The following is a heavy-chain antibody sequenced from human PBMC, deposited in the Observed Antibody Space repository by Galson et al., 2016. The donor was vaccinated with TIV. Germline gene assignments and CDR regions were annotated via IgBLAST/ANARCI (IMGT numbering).Heavy chain of an antibody. V-gene: IGHV1-69*13. J-gene: IGHJ6*02. Sequence: SVKLSCKASGDTFSTYPFNWVRQAPGQGLEWVGGFIPLFGTANYAQTLQGRVPIAADESTSTLYMEVSSLRSEDTAVYYCAKDRNTAMDTYHYYYGMDVWGQGTTVIVSS. CDR1: GDTFSTYP. D-gene: IGHD5-18*01. CDR2: FIPLFGTA. CDR3: AKDRNTAMDTYHYYYGMDV.